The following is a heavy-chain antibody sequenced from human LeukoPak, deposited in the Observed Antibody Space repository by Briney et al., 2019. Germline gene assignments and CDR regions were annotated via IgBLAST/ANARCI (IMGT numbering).Heavy chain of an antibody. CDR1: GFTFSSYA. J-gene: IGHJ4*02. Sequence: GGSLGLSCAASGFTFSSYAMSWVRQAPGKGLEWVSAISGSGGSTYYADSVKGRFTISRDNSKNTLYLQMNSLRAEDTAVSYCAKYKGYDILTGSVGTDHWGQGTLVTVSS. CDR3: AKYKGYDILTGSVGTDH. V-gene: IGHV3-23*01. CDR2: ISGSGGST. D-gene: IGHD3-9*01.